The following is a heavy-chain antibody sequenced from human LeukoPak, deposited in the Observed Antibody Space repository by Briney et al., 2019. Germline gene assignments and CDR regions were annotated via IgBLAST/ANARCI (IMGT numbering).Heavy chain of an antibody. CDR3: ARRGYCSGVNCFSNAFDI. V-gene: IGHV5-51*01. CDR1: GYXFTSYW. D-gene: IGHD2-15*01. Sequence: GESLKISCNGSGYXFTSYWIAWVRQMPGKGLEWMGIIYPGDSDTRYSPSFQGQVTISADKSINTAYLQWSRLKASDTAMYYCARRGYCSGVNCFSNAFDIWGQGTMVTVSS. J-gene: IGHJ3*02. CDR2: IYPGDSDT.